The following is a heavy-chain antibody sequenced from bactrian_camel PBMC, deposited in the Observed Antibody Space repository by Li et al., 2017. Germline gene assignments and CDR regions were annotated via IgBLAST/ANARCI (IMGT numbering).Heavy chain of an antibody. D-gene: IGHD2*01. CDR2: HYTGTATT. J-gene: IGHJ4*01. V-gene: IGHV3S1*01. CDR1: LYIYSSYC. Sequence: HVQLVESGGGSVQAGGSLRLSCEISLYIYSSYCMGWFRQAPGKEREAVAAHYTGTATTYVADSVKGRFAISEDNAKNVLYLQMNSLKPEDTAMYYCAADPLNRKLRDDYNYWGRGTQVTVS. CDR3: AADPLNRKLRDDYNY.